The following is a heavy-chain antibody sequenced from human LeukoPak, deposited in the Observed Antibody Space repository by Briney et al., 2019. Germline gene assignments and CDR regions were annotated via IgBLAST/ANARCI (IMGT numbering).Heavy chain of an antibody. Sequence: GGSLRLSCAASGFTFSDCWMSWVRQAPGKGLEWVANMNQDGSEINYVHSMKGRFTISRDNARNSLYLQMNSLRAEDTAVYYCARDGIAIRFGGQDVWGQGTTVTVS. CDR2: MNQDGSEI. J-gene: IGHJ6*02. CDR1: GFTFSDCW. CDR3: ARDGIAIRFGGQDV. D-gene: IGHD3-16*01. V-gene: IGHV3-7*01.